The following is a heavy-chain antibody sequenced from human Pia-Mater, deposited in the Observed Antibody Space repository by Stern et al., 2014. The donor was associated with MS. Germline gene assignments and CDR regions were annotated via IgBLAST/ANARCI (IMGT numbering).Heavy chain of an antibody. CDR3: ARDPSYCSGGSCYPSYFDY. CDR1: GFTFSSYG. Sequence: VQLVESGGGVVQPGRSLRLSCAASGFTFSSYGMHWVRQAPGKGLEWVAVIWYVGSNKYYADSVKGRFTISRDNSKNTLYLQMNSLRAEDTAVYYCARDPSYCSGGSCYPSYFDYWGQGTLVTVSS. CDR2: IWYVGSNK. V-gene: IGHV3-33*01. J-gene: IGHJ4*02. D-gene: IGHD2-15*01.